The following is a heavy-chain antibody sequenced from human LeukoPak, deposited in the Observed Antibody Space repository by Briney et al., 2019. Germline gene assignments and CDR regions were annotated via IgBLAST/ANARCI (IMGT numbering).Heavy chain of an antibody. CDR2: IYTSGST. V-gene: IGHV4-4*07. J-gene: IGHJ4*02. CDR3: ARSPMGYYDSSGYIDY. CDR1: GGSISSYY. D-gene: IGHD3-22*01. Sequence: SGTLSLTCTVSGGSISSYYWSWIRQPAGKGLEWIGRIYTSGSTNYNPSLKSRVTISVDTSKNQFSLKLSSVTAADTAVYYCARSPMGYYDSSGYIDYWGQGTLVTVSS.